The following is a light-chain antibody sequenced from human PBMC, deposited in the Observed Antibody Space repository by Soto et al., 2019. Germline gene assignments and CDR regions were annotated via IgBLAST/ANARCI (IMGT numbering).Light chain of an antibody. Sequence: EIAMTQSPATLSVSPGERATLSCRASQSVTSNLAWYQQTPGQAPRLLIYGASTRATGIPARFSGSGSGTEFTLTISGLQSEDFAVYSCQQYTNWPWTFGQGTMV. CDR1: QSVTSN. J-gene: IGKJ1*01. CDR3: QQYTNWPWT. V-gene: IGKV3-15*01. CDR2: GAS.